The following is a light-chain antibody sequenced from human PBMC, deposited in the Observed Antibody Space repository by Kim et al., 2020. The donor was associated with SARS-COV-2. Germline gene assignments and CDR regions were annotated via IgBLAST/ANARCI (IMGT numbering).Light chain of an antibody. CDR2: RNN. V-gene: IGLV10-54*01. J-gene: IGLJ2*01. CDR1: RNNVGNQG. CDR3: SAWDSSLSALV. Sequence: RQTATLTCTGNRNNVGNQGAAWLQQHQGHPPKLLSYRNNNRPSGISERLSASRSGNTASLTITGLQPEDEADYYCSAWDSSLSALVFGGGTQLTVL.